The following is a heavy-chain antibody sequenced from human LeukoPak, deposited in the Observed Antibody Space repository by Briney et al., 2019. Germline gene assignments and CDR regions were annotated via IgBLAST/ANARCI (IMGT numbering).Heavy chain of an antibody. V-gene: IGHV1-8*01. CDR3: ARDFFDGHGYTFYYYGMDV. J-gene: IGHJ6*02. Sequence: ASVKVSCKASGYTFTNYDVNWVRQATGQGLEWMGWMNPTSGKAGFAQRFQGRVYMTRNISISTAYMELSSLRSEDTAVYYCARDFFDGHGYTFYYYGMDVWGQGTTATVSS. CDR1: GYTFTNYD. D-gene: IGHD3-22*01. CDR2: MNPTSGKA.